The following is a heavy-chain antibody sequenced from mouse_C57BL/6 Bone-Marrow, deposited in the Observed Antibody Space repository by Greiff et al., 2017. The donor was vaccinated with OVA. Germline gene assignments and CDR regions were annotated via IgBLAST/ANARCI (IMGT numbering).Heavy chain of an antibody. CDR2: IYPGDGDT. J-gene: IGHJ2*01. Sequence: VQLQQSGPELVKPGASVKISCKASGYAFSSSWMNWVKQRPGKGLEWIGRIYPGDGDTNYNGKFKGKATLTADKSSSTAYMQLSSLTSEDSAVYFCARSVLYYFDYWGQGITLTVSS. CDR1: GYAFSSSW. CDR3: ARSVLYYFDY. V-gene: IGHV1-82*01.